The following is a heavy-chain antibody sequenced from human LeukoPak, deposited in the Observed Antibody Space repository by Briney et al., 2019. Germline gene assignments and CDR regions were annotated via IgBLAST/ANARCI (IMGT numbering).Heavy chain of an antibody. J-gene: IGHJ3*01. D-gene: IGHD3-22*01. CDR2: IYLGDSDT. V-gene: IGHV5-51*01. CDR3: ARPNITSYYDSRGYDAFDV. Sequence: GESLKISCKGSGYSFTIYWIAWVRQMPGKGLEWMGIIYLGDSDTTYSPSFQGQVTISADKSISTAYLQWSSLKASDTAMYYCARPNITSYYDSRGYDAFDVWGQGTMVTVSS. CDR1: GYSFTIYW.